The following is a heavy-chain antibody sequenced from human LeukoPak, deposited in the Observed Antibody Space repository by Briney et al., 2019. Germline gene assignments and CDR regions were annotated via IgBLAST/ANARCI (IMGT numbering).Heavy chain of an antibody. CDR1: GFTFSGSA. CDR3: TRPASSIAAAGTVDI. D-gene: IGHD6-13*01. Sequence: PGGSLRLSCAASGFTFSGSAMHWVRQASGKGLEWVRRIRSKANSYATAYAASVKGRFTISRDDSKNTAYLQMNSLKTEDTAVYYCTRPASSIAAAGTVDIWGQGTMVTVSS. J-gene: IGHJ3*02. CDR2: IRSKANSYAT. V-gene: IGHV3-73*01.